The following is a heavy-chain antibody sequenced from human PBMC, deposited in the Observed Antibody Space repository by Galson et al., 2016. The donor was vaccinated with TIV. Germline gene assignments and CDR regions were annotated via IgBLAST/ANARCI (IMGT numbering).Heavy chain of an antibody. CDR2: ISYDGNNK. J-gene: IGHJ4*02. D-gene: IGHD3-10*01. Sequence: SLRLSCAASEFTFSNYVMHWVRQAPGKGLEWVALISYDGNNKYYADSVKGRFTISRDNSKNTLYLQMNSLRADDTAVYYCARVVGRGRGGLTITLLRDLLPDYWGQGTLVSVSS. CDR1: EFTFSNYV. CDR3: ARVVGRGRGGLTITLLRDLLPDY. V-gene: IGHV3-30*04.